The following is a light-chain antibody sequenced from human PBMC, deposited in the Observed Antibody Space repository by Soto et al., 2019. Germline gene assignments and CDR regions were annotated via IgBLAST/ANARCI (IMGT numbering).Light chain of an antibody. Sequence: AIQMTQSPSSLSASVGDRVTITCRASQGIRNDLGWYQQKPGKPPKLLIYAASSLQSGVPSRFSGSGSGIDFTLTISSLQPEDFATYDCLQDRHYPRTFGQGTKVEIK. CDR3: LQDRHYPRT. CDR1: QGIRND. V-gene: IGKV1-6*01. CDR2: AAS. J-gene: IGKJ1*01.